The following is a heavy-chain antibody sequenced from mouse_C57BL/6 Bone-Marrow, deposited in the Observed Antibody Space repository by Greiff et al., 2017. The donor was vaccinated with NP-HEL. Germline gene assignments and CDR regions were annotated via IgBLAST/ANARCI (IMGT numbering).Heavy chain of an antibody. CDR2: IYPGSGST. Sequence: QVQLQQPGAELVKPGASVKMSCKASGYTFTSYWITWVKQRPGQGLEWIGDIYPGSGSTNYNEKFKSKATLTVDTSSSTAYMQLSSLTSEDSAVYYCARVDYGNYVGYLDVWGTGTTVTVSS. D-gene: IGHD2-1*01. CDR3: ARVDYGNYVGYLDV. V-gene: IGHV1-55*01. J-gene: IGHJ1*03. CDR1: GYTFTSYW.